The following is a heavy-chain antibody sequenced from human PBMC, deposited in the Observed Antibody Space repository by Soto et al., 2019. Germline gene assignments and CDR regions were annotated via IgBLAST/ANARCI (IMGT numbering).Heavy chain of an antibody. J-gene: IGHJ4*02. CDR1: GFTFSSYG. Sequence: QVQLVESGGGVVQPGRSLRLSCAASGFTFSSYGMHWVRHAPGKGLEWVAVISYDGSNKYYADSVKGRFTISRDNSKNTLYLQMNSLRAEDTAVYYCAKDRYYGSGSYSPFDYWGQGTLVTVSS. V-gene: IGHV3-30*18. CDR3: AKDRYYGSGSYSPFDY. CDR2: ISYDGSNK. D-gene: IGHD3-10*01.